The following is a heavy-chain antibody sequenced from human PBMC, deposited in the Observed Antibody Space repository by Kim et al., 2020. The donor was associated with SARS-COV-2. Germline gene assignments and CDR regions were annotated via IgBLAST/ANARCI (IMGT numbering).Heavy chain of an antibody. CDR1: GGSISSYY. D-gene: IGHD3-22*01. CDR2: IYYSGST. J-gene: IGHJ3*02. Sequence: SETLSLTCTVSGGSISSYYWSWIRQPPGKGLEWIGYIYYSGSTNYNPSLKSRVTISVDTSKNQFSLKLSSVTAADTAVYYCARGSLSDIITMIVVVNNDAFDIWGQGTMVTVSS. V-gene: IGHV4-59*13. CDR3: ARGSLSDIITMIVVVNNDAFDI.